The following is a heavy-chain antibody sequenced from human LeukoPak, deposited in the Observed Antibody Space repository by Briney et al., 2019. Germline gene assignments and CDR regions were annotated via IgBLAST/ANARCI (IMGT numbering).Heavy chain of an antibody. V-gene: IGHV4-59*12. CDR3: ARAQNYYDSSGYLPFDY. Sequence: SETLSLTCTVSGGSISSYYWSWIRQPPGKGLEWIGYIYYSGSTNYNPSLKSRVTISVDRSKNQFSLKLSSVTAADTAVYYCARAQNYYDSSGYLPFDYWGQGTLVTVSS. CDR1: GGSISSYY. CDR2: IYYSGST. J-gene: IGHJ4*02. D-gene: IGHD3-22*01.